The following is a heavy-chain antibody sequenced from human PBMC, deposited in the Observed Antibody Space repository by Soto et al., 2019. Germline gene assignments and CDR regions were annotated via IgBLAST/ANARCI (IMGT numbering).Heavy chain of an antibody. CDR3: ARDTISSSWFPLVY. CDR1: GFTFSGYA. Sequence: PGGSLRLSCAASGFTFSGYAMHWVRQAPGKGLEWVAVTSYDEGNKYYADSVKGRFTISRDNSKNTLYLEMNSLRPEDTAIYYCARDTISSSWFPLVYCGQGSLVTVSS. CDR2: TSYDEGNK. J-gene: IGHJ4*02. V-gene: IGHV3-30-3*01. D-gene: IGHD6-13*01.